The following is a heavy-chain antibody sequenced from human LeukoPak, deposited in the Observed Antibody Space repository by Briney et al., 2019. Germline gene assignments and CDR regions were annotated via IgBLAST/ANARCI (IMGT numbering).Heavy chain of an antibody. CDR1: GFTFSSYA. V-gene: IGHV3-23*01. D-gene: IGHD6-19*01. CDR2: ISGSGGST. Sequence: GGSLRLSCAASGFTFSSYAMSWVRQAPGKGLEWVSAISGSGGSTYYADSVKGRFTISRDNSKNTLYLQMNSLRAEDAAVYYCAKEATDSSGWWAYFDYWGQGTLVTVSS. J-gene: IGHJ4*02. CDR3: AKEATDSSGWWAYFDY.